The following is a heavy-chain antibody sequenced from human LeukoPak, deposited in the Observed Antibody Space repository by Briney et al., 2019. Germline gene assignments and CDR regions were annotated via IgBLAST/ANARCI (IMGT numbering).Heavy chain of an antibody. Sequence: QSGGSLRLSCAASGFTFSNSAMSWVRQAPGKGLDWVSAISGSGANTYYADSVKGRFTISRDNSKNTLYLQMNSLRVEDTAVYYCAKLAKYFYGSETYYFFEHWGQGTPVTASS. CDR2: ISGSGANT. CDR1: GFTFSNSA. D-gene: IGHD3-10*01. V-gene: IGHV3-23*01. CDR3: AKLAKYFYGSETYYFFEH. J-gene: IGHJ4*02.